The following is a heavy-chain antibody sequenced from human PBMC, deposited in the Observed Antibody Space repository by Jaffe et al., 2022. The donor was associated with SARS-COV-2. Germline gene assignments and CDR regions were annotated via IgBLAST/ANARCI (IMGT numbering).Heavy chain of an antibody. J-gene: IGHJ5*02. V-gene: IGHV3-15*01. Sequence: EVQLVESGGGLVKPGGSLRLSCAASGFTFSNAWMSWVRQAPGKGLEWVGRIKSKTDGGTTDYAAPVKGRFTISRDDSKNTLYLQMNSLKTEDTAVYYCTTDRVGPDYDILTGYLNWFDPWGQGTLVTVSS. CDR1: GFTFSNAW. D-gene: IGHD3-9*01. CDR3: TTDRVGPDYDILTGYLNWFDP. CDR2: IKSKTDGGTT.